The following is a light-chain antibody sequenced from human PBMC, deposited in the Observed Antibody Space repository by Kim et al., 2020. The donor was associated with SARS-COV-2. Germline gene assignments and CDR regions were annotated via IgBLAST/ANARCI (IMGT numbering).Light chain of an antibody. CDR2: QDS. CDR1: KLGDKY. J-gene: IGLJ2*01. CDR3: QAWDSSTVV. V-gene: IGLV3-1*01. Sequence: SYELTQPPSVPVSPGQTASITCSGDKLGDKYACWYQQKPGQSPVLVIYQDSKRTSGIPERFSGSNSGNTATLTISGTQAMDEADYYCQAWDSSTVVFGGGTQLTFL.